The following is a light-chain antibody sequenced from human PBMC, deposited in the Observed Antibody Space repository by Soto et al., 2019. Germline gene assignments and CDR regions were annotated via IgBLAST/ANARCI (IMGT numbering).Light chain of an antibody. CDR2: GAS. Sequence: EILMTQSPGTLSLSPGERATLFCRASQSVSSSSLAWYQQKPGQAPRLLMYGASSRATGIPDRFSGSGSVTDFTLTIRTLEHEDFAVYYCQQYGSSPRTFGQGTKVDI. J-gene: IGKJ1*01. CDR3: QQYGSSPRT. CDR1: QSVSSSS. V-gene: IGKV3-20*01.